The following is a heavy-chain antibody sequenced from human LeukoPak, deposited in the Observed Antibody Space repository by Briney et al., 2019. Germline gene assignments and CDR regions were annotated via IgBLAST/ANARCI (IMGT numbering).Heavy chain of an antibody. J-gene: IGHJ4*02. D-gene: IGHD4-23*01. Sequence: PSQTLSLTCTVSGDSISSGDYYWSWIRQPAGKGLEWIGRISSSGSTNYNPSLKSRVTISVDTSKNQFSLKLSSVTAADTAVYYCARGPTVVTQFDYWGQGTLVTVSS. CDR2: ISSSGST. CDR1: GDSISSGDYY. V-gene: IGHV4-61*02. CDR3: ARGPTVVTQFDY.